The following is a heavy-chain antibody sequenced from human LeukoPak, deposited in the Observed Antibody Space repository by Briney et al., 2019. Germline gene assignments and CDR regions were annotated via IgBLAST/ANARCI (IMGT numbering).Heavy chain of an antibody. D-gene: IGHD2-2*01. CDR3: ARTPGYCSSTSCYHYYGMDV. Sequence: GESLKISCKGSGYSFTSYWIGWVRQMPGKGLEWMGIIYPGDSDTRYSPSFQGQVTISADKSISTAYLQWSSLKASGTAMYYCARTPGYCSSTSCYHYYGMDVWGKGTTVTVSS. J-gene: IGHJ6*04. CDR1: GYSFTSYW. V-gene: IGHV5-51*01. CDR2: IYPGDSDT.